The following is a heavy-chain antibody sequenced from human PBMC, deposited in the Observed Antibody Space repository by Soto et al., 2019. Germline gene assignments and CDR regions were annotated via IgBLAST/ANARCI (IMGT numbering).Heavy chain of an antibody. CDR1: GITFSTYA. J-gene: IGHJ4*02. Sequence: QVQLVESGGGVVQPGRSLRLSCAASGITFSTYAMHWVRQAPGKGLEWVAVISYDGSNKYYADSVKGRFTLSRDNSKNTLYLQMNSLTAEDTSVYYCARDRPYFDYWGQGTLVTVS. CDR3: ARDRPYFDY. CDR2: ISYDGSNK. V-gene: IGHV3-30*04.